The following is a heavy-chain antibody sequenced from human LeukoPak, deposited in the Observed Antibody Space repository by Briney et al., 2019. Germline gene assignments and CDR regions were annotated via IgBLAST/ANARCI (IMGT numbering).Heavy chain of an antibody. V-gene: IGHV4-59*01. D-gene: IGHD3-10*01. CDR1: DGSIGSYY. J-gene: IGHJ4*02. Sequence: TSETLSLTCTVSDGSIGSYYWTWIRQPPGKGLEWIGYIYYTGSTNYNPSLKSRVTISVDTSKNQFSLKLSSLTAADTAVYYCAKDIGSYYDYWGQGILVTVSS. CDR2: IYYTGST. CDR3: AKDIGSYYDY.